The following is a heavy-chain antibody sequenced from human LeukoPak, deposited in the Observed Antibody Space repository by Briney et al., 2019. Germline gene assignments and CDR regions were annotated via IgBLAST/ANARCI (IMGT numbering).Heavy chain of an antibody. J-gene: IGHJ4*02. D-gene: IGHD3-10*01. CDR2: IFSDGSNT. Sequence: GESLKISCAASGFTFSRYRMHWARQAPGKGLVWVSRIFSDGSNTVYADSVKGRFTISRDNAKNTLYLQMNSLRAEDTAVYYCASETYYYGSGSYYKGQFWGQGTLVTVSS. V-gene: IGHV3-74*01. CDR3: ASETYYYGSGSYYKGQF. CDR1: GFTFSRYR.